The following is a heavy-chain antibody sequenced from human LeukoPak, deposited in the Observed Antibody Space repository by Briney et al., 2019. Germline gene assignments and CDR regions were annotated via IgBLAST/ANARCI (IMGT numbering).Heavy chain of an antibody. V-gene: IGHV3-30*18. D-gene: IGHD6-6*01. CDR3: AKDKYSSSFNYYGMDV. CDR2: ISYDGSNK. Sequence: GGSPRLSCAASGFTFSSYGMHWVRQAPGKGLEWVAVISYDGSNKYYADSVKGRFTISRDNSKNTLYLQMNSLRAEDTAVYYCAKDKYSSSFNYYGMDVWGQGTTVTVSS. CDR1: GFTFSSYG. J-gene: IGHJ6*02.